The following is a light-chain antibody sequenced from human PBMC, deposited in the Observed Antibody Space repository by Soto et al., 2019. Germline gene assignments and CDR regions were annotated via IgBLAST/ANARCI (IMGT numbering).Light chain of an antibody. CDR2: GAS. CDR3: QQYNNWPTWA. V-gene: IGKV3-15*01. Sequence: EIVMTQSPATLSVSPGERATLSCRASQSVSRNIAWYQQKPGQAPRLLIYGASTRANGIPARFSGSGSGTEFTLTISSLQSEDFAVYYCQQYNNWPTWAFGQGTKVEIK. CDR1: QSVSRN. J-gene: IGKJ1*01.